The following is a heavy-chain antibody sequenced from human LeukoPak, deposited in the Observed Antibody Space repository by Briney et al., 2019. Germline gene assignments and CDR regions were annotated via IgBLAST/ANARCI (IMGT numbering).Heavy chain of an antibody. D-gene: IGHD6-19*01. CDR3: ARLQPDSSGWYVGDAFDI. Sequence: GESLKISCKGSGYSFTSYWIGWVRQMPGKGLEWMGIIYPGDSDTRYSPSFQGQVTISADKSISTAYLQWGSLKASDTAMYYCARLQPDSSGWYVGDAFDIWGQGTMVTVPS. CDR2: IYPGDSDT. CDR1: GYSFTSYW. J-gene: IGHJ3*02. V-gene: IGHV5-51*01.